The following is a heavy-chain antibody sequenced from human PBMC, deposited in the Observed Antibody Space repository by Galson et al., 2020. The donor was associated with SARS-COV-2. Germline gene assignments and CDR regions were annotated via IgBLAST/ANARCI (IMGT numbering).Heavy chain of an antibody. Sequence: SQTLSLTCTVSGGSISSSSYYWGWIRQPPGKGLEWIRSIYYRGLTYYNPSLKSRVTLSVDTSKNQFSLKLSSVTAADTAVYYCARDTSTEHYCDYWGQGALVTVAS. CDR3: ARDTSTEHYCDY. D-gene: IGHD2-2*01. J-gene: IGHJ4*02. V-gene: IGHV4-39*07. CDR2: IYYRGLT. CDR1: GGSISSSSYY.